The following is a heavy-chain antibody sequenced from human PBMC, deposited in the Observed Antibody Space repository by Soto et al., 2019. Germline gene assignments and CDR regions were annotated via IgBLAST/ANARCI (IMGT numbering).Heavy chain of an antibody. CDR3: ARNGYYYDSSGYYSTWYPYFDY. V-gene: IGHV3-13*01. CDR1: GFTFSSYD. Sequence: GGSLRLSCAASGFTFSSYDMHWVRQATGKGLEWVSAIGTAGDTYYPGSVKGRFTISRENAKNSLYLQMNSLRAEDTAVYYCARNGYYYDSSGYYSTWYPYFDYWGQGTLVTVSS. J-gene: IGHJ4*02. CDR2: IGTAGDT. D-gene: IGHD3-22*01.